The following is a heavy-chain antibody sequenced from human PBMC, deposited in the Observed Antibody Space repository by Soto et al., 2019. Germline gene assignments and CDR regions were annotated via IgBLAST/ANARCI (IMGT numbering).Heavy chain of an antibody. Sequence: QVQLVQSGAEVKKPGSSVKVSCKASGGTFSSYAISWVRQAPGQGLEWMGGIIPIFGTADYAQKFQGRVTXXXXXXXXXXXXXXXXXRSEDTAVYYCACTVSNYYYYGMD. D-gene: IGHD3-10*01. CDR2: IIPIFGTA. CDR3: ACTVSNYYYYGMD. CDR1: GGTFSSYA. J-gene: IGHJ6*01. V-gene: IGHV1-69*05.